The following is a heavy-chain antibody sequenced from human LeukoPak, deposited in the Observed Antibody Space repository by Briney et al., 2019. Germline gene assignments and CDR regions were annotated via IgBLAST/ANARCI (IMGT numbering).Heavy chain of an antibody. CDR3: ARDLATIDGIAWYYFEN. J-gene: IGHJ4*02. D-gene: IGHD5-12*01. CDR1: GYAFTGHY. CDR2: INPNTGGT. V-gene: IGHV1-2*02. Sequence: ASVKVSCKASGYAFTGHYIHCLRQAPGQGFEWMEWINPNTGGTDYAQKLQDRIAISTYTSISTAYMGLSRLRSDDTALYYCARDLATIDGIAWYYFENWGQGTLVTVS.